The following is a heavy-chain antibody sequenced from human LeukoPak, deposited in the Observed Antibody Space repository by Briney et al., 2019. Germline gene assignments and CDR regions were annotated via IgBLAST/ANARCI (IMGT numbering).Heavy chain of an antibody. CDR2: IHASGTT. CDR3: ARIHAGVLDY. CDR1: GASINTYF. Sequence: SETLSLTCTVSGASINTYFWSWFRQPAGKGLEWIGRIHASGTTNYNPSLKSRVSMSIDVSKNQFSLRLNSVTAADTAVYYCARIHAGVLDYWGQGTLVTVSS. V-gene: IGHV4-4*07. J-gene: IGHJ4*02.